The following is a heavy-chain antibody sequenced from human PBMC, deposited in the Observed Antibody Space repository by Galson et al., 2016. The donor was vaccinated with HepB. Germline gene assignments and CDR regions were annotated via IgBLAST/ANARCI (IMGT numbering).Heavy chain of an antibody. CDR3: ASDGPSVGLFDF. J-gene: IGHJ4*02. Sequence: SLRLSCAASAFTFSNFGMHWVRQAPGKGLEWVAFISCDENYKYYADSVKGRFTISRDNSQNTLYLQMNSLRPEDTALYSCASDGPSVGLFDFWGQGTLVTVSS. CDR1: AFTFSNFG. D-gene: IGHD1-26*01. CDR2: ISCDENYK. V-gene: IGHV3-30*03.